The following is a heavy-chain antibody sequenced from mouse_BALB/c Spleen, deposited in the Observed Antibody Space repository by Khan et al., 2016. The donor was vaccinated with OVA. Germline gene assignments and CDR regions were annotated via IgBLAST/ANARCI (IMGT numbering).Heavy chain of an antibody. J-gene: IGHJ3*01. Sequence: VQLHQSGPELVKPGASMKISCKASGYLFTDYTMNWVKQSHGKNLEWIGLINPYNGFTSYNQKFKGKATLTVDKSSSTAYMELLSLPSEDSAVYYCARGNYYGSNSWFAYWGQGTLVTVSA. D-gene: IGHD1-1*01. CDR1: GYLFTDYT. V-gene: IGHV1-18*01. CDR3: ARGNYYGSNSWFAY. CDR2: INPYNGFT.